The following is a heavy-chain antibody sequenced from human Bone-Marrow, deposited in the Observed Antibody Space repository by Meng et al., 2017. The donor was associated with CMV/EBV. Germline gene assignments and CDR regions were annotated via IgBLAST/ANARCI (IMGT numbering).Heavy chain of an antibody. CDR2: INPSGGST. V-gene: IGHV1-46*01. D-gene: IGHD6-13*01. CDR1: GFTFTSSA. Sequence: ASVKVSCKASGFTFTSSAVQWVRQAPGQGLEWMGIINPSGGSTSYAQKFQGRVTMTRDTSTSTVYMELSSLRSEDTAVYYCATQRDSSSWYEVSYYYYGMDVWGQGTTVTVSS. CDR3: ATQRDSSSWYEVSYYYYGMDV. J-gene: IGHJ6*02.